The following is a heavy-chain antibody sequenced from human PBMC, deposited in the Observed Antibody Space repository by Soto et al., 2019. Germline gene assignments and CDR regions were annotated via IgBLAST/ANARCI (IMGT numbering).Heavy chain of an antibody. V-gene: IGHV3-64*01. CDR2: ISSNGRST. CDR3: ERESGNNGVCYAPSDY. Sequence: PGGSLRLSCATSGFTFSTYAMHWVRQAPGKGLEYVSAISSNGRSTYYANSVKGRFTISRDNSKNTLYLQMDSLRAEDMAVYYCERESGNNGVCYAPSDYWGQVNLVTVSS. CDR1: GFTFSTYA. D-gene: IGHD2-8*01. J-gene: IGHJ4*02.